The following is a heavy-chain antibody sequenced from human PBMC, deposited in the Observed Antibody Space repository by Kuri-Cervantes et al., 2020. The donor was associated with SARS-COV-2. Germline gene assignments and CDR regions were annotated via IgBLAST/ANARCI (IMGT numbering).Heavy chain of an antibody. Sequence: GESLKISCAASGFTFSNYWMTWVRQAPGKGLEWVANIKEDGSEKYCVDSVKGRFTISRDNAKNSLYLQMNSLRAEDTAVYYCARTHIVVVPAAWWFDPWGQGALVTVSS. CDR2: IKEDGSEK. CDR1: GFTFSNYW. D-gene: IGHD2-2*01. J-gene: IGHJ5*02. V-gene: IGHV3-7*01. CDR3: ARTHIVVVPAAWWFDP.